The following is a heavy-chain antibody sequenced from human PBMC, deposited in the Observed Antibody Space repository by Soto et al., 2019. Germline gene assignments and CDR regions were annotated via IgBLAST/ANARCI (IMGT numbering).Heavy chain of an antibody. D-gene: IGHD4-17*01. CDR3: AIVEDYGDYFAY. CDR2: IYDTGTT. Sequence: QVQLQESGPGLVKPSETLSLTCTVSGASVRSVIYYCSWVRQPPGRGLEWIGSIYDTGTTNYNPSLKSRVTMSVDTSTNQFSLKLNSLTAADTAVYYCAIVEDYGDYFAYWGQGTLVTVSS. V-gene: IGHV4-61*01. J-gene: IGHJ4*02. CDR1: GASVRSVIYY.